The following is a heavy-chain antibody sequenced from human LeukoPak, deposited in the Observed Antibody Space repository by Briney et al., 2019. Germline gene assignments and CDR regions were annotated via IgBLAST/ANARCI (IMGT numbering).Heavy chain of an antibody. V-gene: IGHV4-59*01. Sequence: SQTLSLTCTVSGGSISSYYGSWIRQPPGKGLEWIGYIYYSGSTSYNPSLKSRVTISVDTSKNQFSLKLSSVTAADTAVYYCARRSSNWYFDYWGQGTLVTVSS. D-gene: IGHD4-11*01. CDR2: IYYSGST. CDR1: GGSISSYY. J-gene: IGHJ4*02. CDR3: ARRSSNWYFDY.